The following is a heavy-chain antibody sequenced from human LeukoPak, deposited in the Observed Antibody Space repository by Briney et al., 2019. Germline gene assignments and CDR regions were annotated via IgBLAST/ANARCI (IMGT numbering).Heavy chain of an antibody. Sequence: SETLSLTCTVSGGSISSYYWSWIRQPPGKGLEWIGEINHSGSTNYNPSLKSRVTISVDTSKNQFSLKLSSVTAADTAVYYCARAGAGYSSGQKNWGQGTLVTVSS. V-gene: IGHV4-34*01. CDR1: GGSISSYY. J-gene: IGHJ4*02. CDR3: ARAGAGYSSGQKN. D-gene: IGHD6-19*01. CDR2: INHSGST.